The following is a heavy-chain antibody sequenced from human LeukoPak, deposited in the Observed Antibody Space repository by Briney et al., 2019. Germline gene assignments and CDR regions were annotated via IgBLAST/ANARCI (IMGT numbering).Heavy chain of an antibody. D-gene: IGHD6-6*01. Sequence: GGSLRLSCAASGFTFSSYWTSWVRQAPGEGLEWVANIKQDGTEKYYMDSVKGRFSISRDNAKNSLYLQMNALRAEDTAVYYCARDVRPDYWGQGTLVTVST. J-gene: IGHJ4*02. V-gene: IGHV3-7*04. CDR1: GFTFSSYW. CDR2: IKQDGTEK. CDR3: ARDVRPDY.